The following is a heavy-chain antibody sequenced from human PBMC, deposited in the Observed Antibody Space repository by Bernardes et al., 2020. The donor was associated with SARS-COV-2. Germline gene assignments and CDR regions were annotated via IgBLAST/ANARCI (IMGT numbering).Heavy chain of an antibody. J-gene: IGHJ4*02. CDR2: IYPGDSDT. D-gene: IGHD5-12*01. CDR3: ARPGRQYTGYVGSFDY. CDR1: GYTFSSHW. Sequence: GAYLKISCKGSGYTFSSHWIGWVRQMPGKGLEWMGIIYPGDSDTKYGPSFRAQVTISTDNSISTAYLQWSSLKTSDTAMYYCARPGRQYTGYVGSFDYWGQGTLVIVSS. V-gene: IGHV5-51*01.